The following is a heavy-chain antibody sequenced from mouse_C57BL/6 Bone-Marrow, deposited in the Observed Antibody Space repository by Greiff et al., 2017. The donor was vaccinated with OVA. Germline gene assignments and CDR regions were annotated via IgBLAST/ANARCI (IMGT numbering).Heavy chain of an antibody. CDR1: GFTFSSYA. D-gene: IGHD2-2*01. CDR2: ISDGGSYT. V-gene: IGHV5-4*01. CDR3: ARDQGLRRCFDV. Sequence: DVQLVESGGGLVKPGGSLKLSCAASGFTFSSYAMSWVRQTPEKRLEWVATISDGGSYTYYPDNVKGRFTLSRDNANTNLYLQMSHLKSEDTAMYYCARDQGLRRCFDVWGTGTTVTVSS. J-gene: IGHJ1*03.